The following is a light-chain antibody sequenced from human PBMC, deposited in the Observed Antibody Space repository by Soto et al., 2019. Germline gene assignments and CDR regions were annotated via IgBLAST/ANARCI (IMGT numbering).Light chain of an antibody. CDR3: QQLNSYPIT. CDR1: QDISSY. V-gene: IGKV1-9*01. CDR2: AAS. J-gene: IGKJ5*01. Sequence: DIQLTQSPSFLSASVGDRVIITCRASQDISSYLAWYQQKPGKAPNLLIYAASTLQSGVPSRFSGSGSGTEFTLTISSLQPEDFATYYCQQLNSYPITFGQGTRLEIK.